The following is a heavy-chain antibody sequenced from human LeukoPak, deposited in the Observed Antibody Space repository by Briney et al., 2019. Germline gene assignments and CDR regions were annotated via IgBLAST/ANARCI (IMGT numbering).Heavy chain of an antibody. CDR3: ARAGIAAAGNRWFDP. CDR1: GGSISNYY. J-gene: IGHJ5*02. D-gene: IGHD6-13*01. Sequence: SETLSLTCTVSGGSISNYYWNWIRQPPGKGLEWIGYIYYSGTTNYNPSLKSRVTISVDTSKNQFSLKVSSVTAADTAVYYCARAGIAAAGNRWFDPWGQGTLVTVSS. V-gene: IGHV4-59*01. CDR2: IYYSGTT.